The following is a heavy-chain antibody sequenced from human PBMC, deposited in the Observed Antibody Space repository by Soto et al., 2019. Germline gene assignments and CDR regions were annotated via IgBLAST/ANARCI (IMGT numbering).Heavy chain of an antibody. Sequence: QLQLVQSGAEVKNPGASVRVSCKASGFSFSTYGITWVRQAPGQGLEWMGWITASNGNTNYAQNLQGRVTITTDTSTSTAYMELWRLSSEDTAVYYCARGGSYGSYWYFDLWGRGSLVTVSS. CDR2: ITASNGNT. J-gene: IGHJ2*01. D-gene: IGHD3-16*02. CDR1: GFSFSTYG. CDR3: ARGGSYGSYWYFDL. V-gene: IGHV1-18*04.